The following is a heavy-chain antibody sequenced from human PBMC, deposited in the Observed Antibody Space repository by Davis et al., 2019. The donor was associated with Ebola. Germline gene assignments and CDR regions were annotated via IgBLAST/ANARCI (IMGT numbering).Heavy chain of an antibody. CDR1: GGLISNYF. CDR3: ARIAAAGNWFDP. CDR2: IHYSGST. J-gene: IGHJ5*02. V-gene: IGHV4-59*08. Sequence: MPSETLSLTCTVSGGLISNYFWSWIRQPPGKGLESIGYIHYSGSTNYNPSLKSRVTMTVDTSKNQFSLKLRSVTAADTAVYYCARIAAAGNWFDPWGQGTLVTVSS. D-gene: IGHD6-13*01.